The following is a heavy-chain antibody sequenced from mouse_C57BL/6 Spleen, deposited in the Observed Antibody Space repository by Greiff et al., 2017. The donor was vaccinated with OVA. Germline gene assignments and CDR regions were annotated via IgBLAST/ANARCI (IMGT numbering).Heavy chain of an antibody. V-gene: IGHV1-18*01. J-gene: IGHJ1*03. CDR3: ARNMRYYGRVYWYVDV. CDR1: GYTFTDYN. D-gene: IGHD1-1*01. Sequence: VQLQQSGPELVKPGASVKIPCKASGYTFTDYNMDWVKQSHGKSLEWIGDINPNNGGTIYNQKFKGKATLTVDKSSSTAYMELSSLTSEDTAVYYCARNMRYYGRVYWYVDVWGTGTTVTVSS. CDR2: INPNNGGT.